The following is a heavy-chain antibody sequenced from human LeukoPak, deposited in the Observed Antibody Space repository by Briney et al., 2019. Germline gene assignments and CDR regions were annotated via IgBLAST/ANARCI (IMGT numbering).Heavy chain of an antibody. V-gene: IGHV1-69*13. CDR3: ARVSSSWQQNFDY. D-gene: IGHD6-13*01. CDR2: IIPIFGTA. Sequence: SVKVSCKASGGTFSSYAISWVRQAPGQGLEWMGGIIPIFGTANYAQKFQGRVTITADESTSTAYMELSSLRSEDTAVYYCARVSSSWQQNFDYWGQGTLVTVSS. J-gene: IGHJ4*02. CDR1: GGTFSSYA.